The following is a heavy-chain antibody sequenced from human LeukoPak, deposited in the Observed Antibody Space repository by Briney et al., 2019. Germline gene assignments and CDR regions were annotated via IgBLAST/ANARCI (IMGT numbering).Heavy chain of an antibody. D-gene: IGHD6-13*01. CDR3: ARAPSIAAAGIGYFQH. CDR1: GGTLSGYA. J-gene: IGHJ1*01. Sequence: GSSVKVSCKASGGTLSGYAISWVRQAPGQGLEWMGGIIPIYGTPHSAQKFQGRVTITTDESTSTAYMELRSLRSDDTAVYYCARAPSIAAAGIGYFQHWGQGTLVTVSS. V-gene: IGHV1-69*05. CDR2: IIPIYGTP.